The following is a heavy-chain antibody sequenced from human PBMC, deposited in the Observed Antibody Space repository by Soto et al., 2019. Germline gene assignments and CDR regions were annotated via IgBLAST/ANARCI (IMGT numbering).Heavy chain of an antibody. CDR1: GGTFSDLA. Sequence: QVHLVQSGAEVKKPGSSVKVSCKTSGGTFSDLAFSWVRQAPRQGLEWVGGIIPLFGTPNYAREFQGRVSISADESSNTVYMELRRLRSEDTAVYYCASERVAELATGGYFDNWGQGTLVTFSA. CDR2: IIPLFGTP. V-gene: IGHV1-69*01. J-gene: IGHJ4*02. D-gene: IGHD5-12*01. CDR3: ASERVAELATGGYFDN.